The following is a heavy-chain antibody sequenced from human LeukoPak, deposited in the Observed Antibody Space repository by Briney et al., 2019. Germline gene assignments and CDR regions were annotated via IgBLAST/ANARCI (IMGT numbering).Heavy chain of an antibody. J-gene: IGHJ6*03. CDR3: ARVGFSKSYHPMDV. CDR1: GYTLTSYG. V-gene: IGHV1-18*01. D-gene: IGHD4-11*01. CDR2: ISAYTGDT. Sequence: ASVKVSCRASGYTLTSYGINWVRQAPGQGLEWLGWISAYTGDTKYAQNLHGRVNMTTDTSTSTAYMELKSLRSDDTAVYYCARVGFSKSYHPMDVWGKGTTVTVSS.